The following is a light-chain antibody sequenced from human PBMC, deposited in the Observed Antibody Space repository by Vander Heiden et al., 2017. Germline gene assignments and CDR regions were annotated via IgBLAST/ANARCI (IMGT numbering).Light chain of an antibody. CDR1: QSISSN. J-gene: IGKJ1*01. CDR2: AAS. Sequence: EIVMTQFPATLSVSPGERATLSCRASQSISSNLAWYQQKPGQAPRLLTYAASIRATDIPARFSGSGYGTEFTLTISSRQSEDFAIYYCQQHKNWPPWTFGQGTKVEIK. V-gene: IGKV3-15*01. CDR3: QQHKNWPPWT.